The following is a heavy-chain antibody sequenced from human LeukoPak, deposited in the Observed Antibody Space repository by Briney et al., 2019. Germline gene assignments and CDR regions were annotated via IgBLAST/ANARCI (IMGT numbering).Heavy chain of an antibody. CDR1: GYTFTSYD. J-gene: IGHJ6*02. Sequence: ASVKVSCKASGYTFTSYDINWVRQATGQGLEWMGWMNPNSGNTGYAQKFQGRVTMTRNTSISTAYMELSSLRSEDTAVYYCARVPGSGSYNSIYYYYGMDVWGQGTTVTVSS. D-gene: IGHD3-10*01. V-gene: IGHV1-8*01. CDR2: MNPNSGNT. CDR3: ARVPGSGSYNSIYYYYGMDV.